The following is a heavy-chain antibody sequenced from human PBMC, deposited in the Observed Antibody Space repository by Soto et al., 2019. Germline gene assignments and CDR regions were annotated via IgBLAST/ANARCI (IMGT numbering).Heavy chain of an antibody. Sequence: QVQLQQWGAGLLKPSETLSLTCAVYGGSFSGYYWSWIRQPPGKGLEWIGEINHSGSTNYNPSLKSRGTISVDTSKNQFPLKLSSVTAADTAVYYCARGGRGRIQLWLLWGQGTLVTVSS. D-gene: IGHD5-18*01. V-gene: IGHV4-34*01. CDR2: INHSGST. CDR1: GGSFSGYY. J-gene: IGHJ4*02. CDR3: ARGGRGRIQLWLL.